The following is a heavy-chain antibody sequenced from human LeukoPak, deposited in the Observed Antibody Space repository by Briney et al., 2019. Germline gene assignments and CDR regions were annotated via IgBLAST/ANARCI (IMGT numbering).Heavy chain of an antibody. D-gene: IGHD6-19*01. CDR2: IKQDASET. J-gene: IGHJ4*02. Sequence: GGSLRLSCAASGFIVSNYCMGWVRQAPGKGLEWVAYIKQDASETYYVDSVRGRFSISRDNAKNSLFLQMNSLRAEDTAVYYCATDPSGPSDSSGWYYFDNWGQGTLVIVSS. V-gene: IGHV3-7*01. CDR3: ATDPSGPSDSSGWYYFDN. CDR1: GFIVSNYC.